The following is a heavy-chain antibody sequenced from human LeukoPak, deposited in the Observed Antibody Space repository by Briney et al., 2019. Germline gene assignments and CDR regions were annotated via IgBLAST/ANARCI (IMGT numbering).Heavy chain of an antibody. CDR2: ISGSGSST. V-gene: IGHV3-23*01. J-gene: IGHJ4*02. Sequence: GGSLRLSCAASGFTFSSYAMSWVRQTPGKGLEWVSAISGSGSSTYYADSVKGRFSISRDNAKNTLYLQMNSLRVEDTAVYYCARGRPHGNDYWGQGTLVTVSS. CDR1: GFTFSSYA. D-gene: IGHD4-23*01. CDR3: ARGRPHGNDY.